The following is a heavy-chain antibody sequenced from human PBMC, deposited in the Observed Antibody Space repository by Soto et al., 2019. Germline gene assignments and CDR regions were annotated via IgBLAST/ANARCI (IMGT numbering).Heavy chain of an antibody. CDR2: ISGSGGST. D-gene: IGHD1-26*01. V-gene: IGHV3-23*01. J-gene: IGHJ4*02. CDR3: AKDPRFWYSGSLRRY. Sequence: GGSLRLSCAASGFTFSSYAMSWVRQAPGKGLEWVSAISGSGGSTYYADSVKGRFTISRDNSKNTLYLQMNSLRAEDTAVYYCAKDPRFWYSGSLRRYWGQGTLVTVSS. CDR1: GFTFSSYA.